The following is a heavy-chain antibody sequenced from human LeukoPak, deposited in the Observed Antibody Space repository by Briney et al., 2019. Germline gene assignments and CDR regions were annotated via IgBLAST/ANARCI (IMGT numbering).Heavy chain of an antibody. CDR3: ARAIYSRAWYASDI. D-gene: IGHD6-19*01. CDR1: GGSISSSY. V-gene: IGHV4-59*01. J-gene: IGHJ3*02. Sequence: SETLSLTCSVSGGSISSSYWSWIRQAPGKGPEWIGYIFYTGSNDYSPSLKSRVTISVDTSKNQFSLRVNSVTAADTAVYYCARAIYSRAWYASDIWGQVTVVTVS. CDR2: IFYTGSN.